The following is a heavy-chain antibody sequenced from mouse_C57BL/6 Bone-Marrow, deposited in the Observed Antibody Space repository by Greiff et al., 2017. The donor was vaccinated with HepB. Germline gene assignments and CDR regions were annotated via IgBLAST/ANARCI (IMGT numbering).Heavy chain of an antibody. CDR1: GYAFSSYW. CDR2: IYPGDGDT. J-gene: IGHJ4*01. V-gene: IGHV1-80*01. CDR3: ARYYGSSPYAMDY. D-gene: IGHD1-1*01. Sequence: QVQLKESGAELVKPGASVKISCKASGYAFSSYWMNWVKQRPGKGLEWIGQIYPGDGDTNYNGKFKGKATLTADKSSSTAYMQLSSLTSEDSAVYFCARYYGSSPYAMDYWGQGTSVTVSS.